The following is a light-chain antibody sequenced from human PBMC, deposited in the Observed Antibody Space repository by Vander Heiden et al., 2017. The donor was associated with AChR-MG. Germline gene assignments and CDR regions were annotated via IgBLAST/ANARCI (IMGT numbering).Light chain of an antibody. J-gene: IGLJ2*01. V-gene: IGLV2-23*02. CDR1: SSDVGTYNL. Sequence: QSALTQPASVSGSPGQSITISCTGTSSDVGTYNLVSWYQHYPGKAPKLMIYEVSERPSGISNRFSGSKSGNTASLTISGLQAEDEADYYCCSYAGSRTLVFGGGTKLTVL. CDR3: CSYAGSRTLV. CDR2: EVS.